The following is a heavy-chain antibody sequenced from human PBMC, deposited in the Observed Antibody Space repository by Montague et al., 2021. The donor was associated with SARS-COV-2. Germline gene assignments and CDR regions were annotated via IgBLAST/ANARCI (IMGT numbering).Heavy chain of an antibody. Sequence: SETLSLTCAVHGGSFSTYSWNWIRQPPGKGLEWIGEIHHGGSTNYNQSLKSRVTISADTSKNKFSLKLTSVAAADTAVYYCARLCDGVVPSPILGVGPYYSYYYMDVWGKGTTVTVSS. J-gene: IGHJ6*03. CDR3: ARLCDGVVPSPILGVGPYYSYYYMDV. CDR1: GGSFSTYS. CDR2: IHHGGST. D-gene: IGHD3-10*01. V-gene: IGHV4-34*01.